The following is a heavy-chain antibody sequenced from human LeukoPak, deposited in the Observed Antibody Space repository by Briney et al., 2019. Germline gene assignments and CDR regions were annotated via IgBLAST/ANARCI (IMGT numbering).Heavy chain of an antibody. D-gene: IGHD4/OR15-4a*01. Sequence: PGGSLRLSCAASGFTFSSYEMNWVRQAPGKGLEWVSFIYSDNTHYSDSVKGRFTISRDNSKNTLYLQMNSLRVEDTAVYYCARRAGAYSHPYDYWGQGTLVTVSS. V-gene: IGHV3-53*01. CDR3: ARRAGAYSHPYDY. J-gene: IGHJ4*02. CDR1: GFTFSSYE. CDR2: IYSDNT.